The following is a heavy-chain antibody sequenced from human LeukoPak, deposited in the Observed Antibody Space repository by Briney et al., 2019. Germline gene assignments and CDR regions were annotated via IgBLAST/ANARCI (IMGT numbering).Heavy chain of an antibody. D-gene: IGHD3-10*01. J-gene: IGHJ3*02. Sequence: QPGGSLRLSCAASGFTFSSYEMNWVRQAPGKGLDWVSIINGGGDIMMYEDSVKGRFTISRDNSKNTFYLQMNSLRVEDTAVYYCAMRDRGYGLGIWGQGTMVTVSS. CDR2: INGGGDIM. CDR1: GFTFSSYE. V-gene: IGHV3-23*01. CDR3: AMRDRGYGLGI.